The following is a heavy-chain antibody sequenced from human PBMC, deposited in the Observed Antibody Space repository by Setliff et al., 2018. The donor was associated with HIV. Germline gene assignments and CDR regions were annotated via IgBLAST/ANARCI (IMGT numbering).Heavy chain of an antibody. CDR1: GASISSGDYY. V-gene: IGHV4-39*07. CDR3: AISIVGVTSEMY. CDR2: VNHNGNI. J-gene: IGHJ4*02. Sequence: SETLSLTCTVSGASISSGDYYWNWIRQSPGKGLEWIVEVNHNGNINYNPSLKSRVTVSVDTSKTQYSLKMISVTAADTAMYYCAISIVGVTSEMYWAQGTLVTVSS. D-gene: IGHD2-21*02.